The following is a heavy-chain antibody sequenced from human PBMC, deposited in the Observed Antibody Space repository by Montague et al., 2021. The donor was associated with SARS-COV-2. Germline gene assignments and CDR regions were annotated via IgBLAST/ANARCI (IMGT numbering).Heavy chain of an antibody. CDR3: ATGPPSGLSVAGFDY. J-gene: IGHJ4*02. D-gene: IGHD6-19*01. V-gene: IGHV4-4*02. CDR2: IYHSGST. Sequence: SETLSLTCGVSGGSISSSHWWNWVRQPPGKGLEWTGEIYHSGSTNYNPSLKNRVIISIDKSKNQFSLKLSSVTAADTAVYYCATGPPSGLSVAGFDYWGQGTLVTVSS. CDR1: GGSISSSHW.